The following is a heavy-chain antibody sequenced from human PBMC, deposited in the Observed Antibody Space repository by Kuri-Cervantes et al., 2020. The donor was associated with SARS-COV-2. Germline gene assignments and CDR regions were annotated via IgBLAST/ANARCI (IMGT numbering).Heavy chain of an antibody. V-gene: IGHV1-69*04. J-gene: IGHJ6*03. D-gene: IGHD6-13*01. CDR1: GGTFSTDG. CDR3: ARVAAAAGPAGEYSFYMDV. CDR2: VIPVLGTT. Sequence: SVKVSCKASGGTFSTDGITWVRQAPGQGLEWTGTVIPVLGTTTYSQKFEGRVTITADKSTSTAYMELSSLTSEDTAVYYCARVAAAAGPAGEYSFYMDVWGKGTTVTVSS.